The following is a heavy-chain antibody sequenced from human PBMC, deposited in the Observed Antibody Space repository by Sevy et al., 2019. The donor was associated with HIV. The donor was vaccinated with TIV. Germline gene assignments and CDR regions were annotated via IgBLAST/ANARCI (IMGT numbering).Heavy chain of an antibody. CDR1: GFAFSSHA. CDR2: ISYEGTET. D-gene: IGHD6-13*01. CDR3: ARDGGYSIKWYPLY. J-gene: IGHJ4*01. Sequence: GGSLRLSCAASGFAFSSHAMHWVRQAPGKGLEWVAVISYEGTETFYAASVEGRFTISRDNSKGMLYLQINSLRPEDTAVYYCARDGGYSIKWYPLYWGHGTLVTVSS. V-gene: IGHV3-30-3*01.